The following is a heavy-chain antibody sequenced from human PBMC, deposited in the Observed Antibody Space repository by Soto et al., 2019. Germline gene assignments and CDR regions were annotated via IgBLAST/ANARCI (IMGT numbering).Heavy chain of an antibody. J-gene: IGHJ6*02. V-gene: IGHV1-18*01. CDR2: ISAYNGNT. D-gene: IGHD5-12*01. Sequence: QVQLVQSGAEVKKPGASVKVSCKASGYTFTSYGISWVRQAPGQGLEWMGWISAYNGNTNYAQKLQGRVTMTTDTPTKRVCMELRSLRSDDTVVYYCLMVSGYDCRAYVDYWYYAMDVFGQGTTVTVSS. CDR3: LMVSGYDCRAYVDYWYYAMDV. CDR1: GYTFTSYG.